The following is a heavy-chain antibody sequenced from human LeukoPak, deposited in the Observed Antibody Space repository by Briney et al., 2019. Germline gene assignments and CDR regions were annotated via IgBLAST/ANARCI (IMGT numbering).Heavy chain of an antibody. Sequence: SETLSLTCAVYGGSFSGYYWSWIRQPPGKGLEWIGSIYYSGSTYYNPSLKSRVTISVDTSKNQFSLKLNSVTAADTAVYYCARNGGNSDYDYWGQGTLVTVSA. CDR3: ARNGGNSDYDY. CDR1: GGSFSGYY. J-gene: IGHJ4*02. CDR2: IYYSGST. D-gene: IGHD4-23*01. V-gene: IGHV4-34*01.